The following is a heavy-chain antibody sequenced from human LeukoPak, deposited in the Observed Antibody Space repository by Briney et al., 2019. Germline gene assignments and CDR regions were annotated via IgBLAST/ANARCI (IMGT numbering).Heavy chain of an antibody. V-gene: IGHV4-34*01. Sequence: SETLSLTCAVYGGSFSGYYWSWIRQPPGKGLEWIGEINHSGSTNYNPSLKSRVTISVDTSKNQFSLKLSSVTAADTAVYYCARGLGLRCSSTSCYLWGQGTLVTVSS. CDR1: GGSFSGYY. CDR3: ARGLGLRCSSTSCYL. J-gene: IGHJ4*02. D-gene: IGHD2-2*01. CDR2: INHSGST.